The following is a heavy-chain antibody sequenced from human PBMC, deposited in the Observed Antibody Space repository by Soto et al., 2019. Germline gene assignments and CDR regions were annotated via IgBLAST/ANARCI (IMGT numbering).Heavy chain of an antibody. V-gene: IGHV4-59*01. CDR3: AREWSAFDF. CDR1: GGSFSPYK. D-gene: IGHD2-8*01. J-gene: IGHJ3*01. Sequence: QVQMQESGPGLVRPSETLSLTCTVSGGSFSPYKWAWIRQPPGKGLEYLGHVYSTGTTDYDPSLKRRVTISIDTSKNQFSLNLRSVTAADTAVYYCAREWSAFDFWGRGTMVTVSS. CDR2: VYSTGTT.